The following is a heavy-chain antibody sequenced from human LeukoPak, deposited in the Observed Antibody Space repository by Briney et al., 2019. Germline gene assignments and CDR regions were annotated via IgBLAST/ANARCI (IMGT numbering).Heavy chain of an antibody. CDR2: INPNSGGT. Sequence: ASVKVSCKASGYTFTGYYMHWVRQAPGQGLEWMGWINPNSGGTNYAQKFQGRVTMTRDTSISTAYMELSRLRSDDTAVYYCARGARPSSSWYDLDYWGQGTLVPVSS. D-gene: IGHD6-13*01. J-gene: IGHJ4*02. V-gene: IGHV1-2*02. CDR1: GYTFTGYY. CDR3: ARGARPSSSWYDLDY.